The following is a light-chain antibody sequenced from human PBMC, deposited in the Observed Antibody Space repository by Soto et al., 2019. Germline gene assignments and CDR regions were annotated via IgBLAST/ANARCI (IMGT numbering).Light chain of an antibody. CDR2: KAS. CDR1: QSISSW. J-gene: IGKJ1*01. V-gene: IGKV1-5*03. Sequence: DIPMTQSPSTLSASVGDKVTITCRASQSISSWLAWYQQKPGKATKLLIYKASTLESGVPSNFNGSGSGTEFTLSISSLQPEDFATYYCQQYNSYPWTFGQGTKVDVK. CDR3: QQYNSYPWT.